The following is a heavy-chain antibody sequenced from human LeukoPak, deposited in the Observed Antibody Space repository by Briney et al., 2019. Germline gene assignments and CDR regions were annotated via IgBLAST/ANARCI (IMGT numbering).Heavy chain of an antibody. CDR2: IYHSGST. CDR1: GYSISSGYY. D-gene: IGHD3-10*01. Sequence: SETLSLTCTVSGYSISSGYYWGWIRQPPGKGLEWIGSIYHSGSTNYNPSLKGRVTISVDTSKNQFSLKLSSVTAADTAVYYCARDDRDGWALGAFDIWGQGTMVTVSS. CDR3: ARDDRDGWALGAFDI. V-gene: IGHV4-38-2*02. J-gene: IGHJ3*02.